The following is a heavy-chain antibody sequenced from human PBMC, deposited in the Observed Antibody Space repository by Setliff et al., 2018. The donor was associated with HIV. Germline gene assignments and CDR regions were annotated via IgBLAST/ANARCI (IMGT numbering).Heavy chain of an antibody. CDR1: GGTFSSYA. Sequence: SVKVSCKASGGTFSSYAISWVRQAPGQGLEWMGGIIPIIGIPNYAQKFQGRVTITADKSTSTAYMELSSLRSEDTAVYYCARGPYYYDSSGYSPLDYWGQGTLVTVSS. J-gene: IGHJ4*02. CDR3: ARGPYYYDSSGYSPLDY. CDR2: IIPIIGIP. D-gene: IGHD3-22*01. V-gene: IGHV1-69*10.